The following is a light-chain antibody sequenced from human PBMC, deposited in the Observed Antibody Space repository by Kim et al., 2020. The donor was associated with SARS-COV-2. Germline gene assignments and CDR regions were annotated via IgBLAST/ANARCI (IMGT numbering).Light chain of an antibody. V-gene: IGLV3-25*03. CDR3: QSADSSGTYYV. J-gene: IGLJ1*01. CDR2: KDS. CDR1: ALPKLY. Sequence: GRPARSTCCGDALPKLYAYWYRQKPGQAPVLVIYKDSERPSGIPERFSGSSSGTTVTLTISGVQAEDEADYYCQSADSSGTYYVFGTGTKVTVL.